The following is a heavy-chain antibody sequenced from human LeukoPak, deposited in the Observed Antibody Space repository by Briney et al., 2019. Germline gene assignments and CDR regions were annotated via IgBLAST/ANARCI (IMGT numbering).Heavy chain of an antibody. CDR1: GDIVSSNSAS. J-gene: IGHJ4*02. CDR2: TYYRAYWYD. V-gene: IGHV6-1*01. CDR3: AGVTAAGTDFFDF. Sequence: SQTLSLTCVISGDIVSSNSASWNWIRQSPSRGLEWLGRTYYRAYWYDDYAVSVKSRMTINAVTSKNQFSLHLNSVTPEDTGVYYCAGVTAAGTDFFDFWGQGTLVTVSS. D-gene: IGHD6-13*01.